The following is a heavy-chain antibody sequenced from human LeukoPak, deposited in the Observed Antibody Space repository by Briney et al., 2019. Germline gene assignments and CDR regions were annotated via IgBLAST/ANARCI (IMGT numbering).Heavy chain of an antibody. J-gene: IGHJ4*02. CDR1: GFTFSSYA. CDR3: ARDQAYFDY. V-gene: IGHV3-33*08. Sequence: GRSLRLSCAASGFTFSSYAIHWVRQAPGKGLEWVAVIWYDGSNKYYADSVKGRFTISRDNSKNTLYLQMNSLRTEDTAVYYCARDQAYFDYWGQGTLVTVSS. CDR2: IWYDGSNK.